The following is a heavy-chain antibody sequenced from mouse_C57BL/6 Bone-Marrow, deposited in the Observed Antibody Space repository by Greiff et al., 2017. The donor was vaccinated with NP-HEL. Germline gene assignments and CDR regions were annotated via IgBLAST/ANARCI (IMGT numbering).Heavy chain of an antibody. J-gene: IGHJ4*01. D-gene: IGHD2-4*01. Sequence: QVQLQQSGAELVRPGSSVKLSCKASGYTFTSYWMDWVKQRPGQGLEWIGNIYPSDSETHYNPKFKDKATLTVDKSSSTAYMQLSSLTSEDSAVYYCARRPMITTGDYYAMDYWGQGTSVTVSS. CDR2: IYPSDSET. CDR1: GYTFTSYW. CDR3: ARRPMITTGDYYAMDY. V-gene: IGHV1-61*01.